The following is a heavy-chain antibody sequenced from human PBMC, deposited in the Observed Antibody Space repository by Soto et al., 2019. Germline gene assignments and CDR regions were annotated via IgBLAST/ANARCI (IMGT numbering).Heavy chain of an antibody. D-gene: IGHD4-17*01. Sequence: SETLSLTCTVSGGSFSSSSYYWGWVRQPPGKGLEWVGNIYYSGTTYYNPSLKSRVTISVDTSKNQFSLKLSSVTAADTAVYYCASDYGDYQFDSWGQGTLVTVSS. CDR3: ASDYGDYQFDS. J-gene: IGHJ4*02. CDR1: GGSFSSSSYY. V-gene: IGHV4-39*01. CDR2: IYYSGTT.